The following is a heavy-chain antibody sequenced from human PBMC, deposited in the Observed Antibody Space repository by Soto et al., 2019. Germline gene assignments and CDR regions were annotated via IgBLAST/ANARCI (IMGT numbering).Heavy chain of an antibody. V-gene: IGHV4-31*03. CDR1: GGSISSGGYY. D-gene: IGHD3-9*01. Sequence: PSETLSLTCTVSGGSISSGGYYWSWIRQHPGKGLEWIGYIYYSGSTYYNPSLKSRVTISVDTSKNQFSLKLSSVTAADTAVYYCARAGILTGYVNWFDPWGQGTLVTVSS. J-gene: IGHJ5*02. CDR2: IYYSGST. CDR3: ARAGILTGYVNWFDP.